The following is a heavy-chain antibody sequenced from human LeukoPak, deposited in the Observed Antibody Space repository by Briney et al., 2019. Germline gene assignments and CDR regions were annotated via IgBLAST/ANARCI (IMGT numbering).Heavy chain of an antibody. CDR1: GYTFTGYY. D-gene: IGHD2-21*02. CDR2: INPNSGGT. V-gene: IGHV1-2*02. Sequence: ASVKVSCKASGYTFTGYYMHWVRQAPGQGLEWMGWINPNSGGTNYAQKFQGRVTMTRDTSISTAYMELSRLRSDDTAVYYCARKRQYCGGDCWFDPWGQGTLVTVSS. CDR3: ARKRQYCGGDCWFDP. J-gene: IGHJ5*02.